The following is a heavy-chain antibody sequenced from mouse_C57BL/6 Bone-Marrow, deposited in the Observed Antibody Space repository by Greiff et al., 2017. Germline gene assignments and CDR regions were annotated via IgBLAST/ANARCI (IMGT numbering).Heavy chain of an antibody. CDR1: GFTFSSYT. J-gene: IGHJ1*03. Sequence: DVMLVESGGGLVKPGGSLKLSCAASGFTFSSYTMSWVRQTPEKRLEWVATISGGGGNTYYPDSVKGRFTISRDNAKNTLYLQMSSLRSEDTALYYCARHPYYYGSSWYFDVWGTGTTVTVSS. V-gene: IGHV5-9*01. CDR3: ARHPYYYGSSWYFDV. D-gene: IGHD1-1*01. CDR2: ISGGGGNT.